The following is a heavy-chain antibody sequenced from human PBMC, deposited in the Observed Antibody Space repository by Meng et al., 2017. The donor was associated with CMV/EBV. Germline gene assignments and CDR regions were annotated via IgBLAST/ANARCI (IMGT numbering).Heavy chain of an antibody. V-gene: IGHV4-4*07. CDR2: IYTSGST. CDR1: GGSISSYY. J-gene: IGHJ6*03. Sequence: QVALQESVPGVVKPSETLSLTCTVSGGSISSYYWSWIRQPAGKGLEWIGRIYTSGSTNYNPSLKSRVTMSVDTSKNQFSLKLSSVTAADTAVYYCARAGRPTYYYYYMDVWGKGTTVTVSS. CDR3: ARAGRPTYYYYYMDV.